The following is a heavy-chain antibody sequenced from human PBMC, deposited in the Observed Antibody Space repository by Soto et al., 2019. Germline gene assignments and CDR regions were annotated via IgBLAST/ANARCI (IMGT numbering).Heavy chain of an antibody. J-gene: IGHJ5*02. CDR3: ARAYSGSYYPPPDINWFDP. CDR1: GYTFTSYY. CDR2: INPSGGST. D-gene: IGHD1-26*01. V-gene: IGHV1-46*01. Sequence: ASVKVSCKASGYTFTSYYMHWVRQAPGQGLEWMGIINPSGGSTSYAQKFQGRVTMTRDTSTSTVYMELSSLRSEDTAVYYCARAYSGSYYPPPDINWFDPWGQGTLVTGSS.